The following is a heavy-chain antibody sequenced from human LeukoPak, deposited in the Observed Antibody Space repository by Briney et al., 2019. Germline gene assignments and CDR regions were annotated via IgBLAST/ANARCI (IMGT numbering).Heavy chain of an antibody. CDR3: ATDYYDSSAYYYAEAFDI. D-gene: IGHD3-22*01. V-gene: IGHV1-24*01. CDR1: GYTLAELY. Sequence: SVKVSCKVSGYTLAELYMHWVREAPGRRLEWMGGFDPEDGKTIYAQKFQGRVTMTEDTSIDTAYMELSSLRSEDTAVYYCATDYYDSSAYYYAEAFDIWGQGTLVTVSS. CDR2: FDPEDGKT. J-gene: IGHJ3*02.